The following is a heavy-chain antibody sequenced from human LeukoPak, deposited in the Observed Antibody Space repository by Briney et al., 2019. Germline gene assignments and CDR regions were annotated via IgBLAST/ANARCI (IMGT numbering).Heavy chain of an antibody. V-gene: IGHV4-34*01. Sequence: SETLSLTCAVYGGSFSGHYWSWIRQPPGKGLEWIGEINHSGSTNYNPSLKSRVTISVDTSKNQFSLKLSSVTAADTAVYYCARTSLGYCSSTSCYRGYYYYGMDVWGQGTTVTVSS. CDR1: GGSFSGHY. D-gene: IGHD2-2*02. J-gene: IGHJ6*02. CDR3: ARTSLGYCSSTSCYRGYYYYGMDV. CDR2: INHSGST.